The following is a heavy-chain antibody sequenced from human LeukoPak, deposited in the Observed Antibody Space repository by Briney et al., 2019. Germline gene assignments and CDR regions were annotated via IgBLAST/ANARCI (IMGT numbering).Heavy chain of an antibody. Sequence: GGSLRLSCAASGFTFSSYSMNWVRQAPGKGLEWVSYISSSSTIYYADSVKGRFTISRDNAKNSLYLQMNSLRAEDTAVYYCATEELPFDYWGQGTLVTVSS. J-gene: IGHJ4*02. CDR2: ISSSSTI. CDR3: ATEELPFDY. V-gene: IGHV3-48*01. D-gene: IGHD1-26*01. CDR1: GFTFSSYS.